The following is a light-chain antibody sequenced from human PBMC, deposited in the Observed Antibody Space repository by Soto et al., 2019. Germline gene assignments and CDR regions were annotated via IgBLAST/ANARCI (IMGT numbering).Light chain of an antibody. CDR1: SSNIGTNT. CDR2: SND. CDR3: EAWDGSLNVVL. J-gene: IGLJ2*01. V-gene: IGLV1-44*01. Sequence: QSVLTQPPSASGTPGQRVTMSCSGISSNIGTNTVNWYQQLPGAAPKLLIYSNDQRPSGVPGRFSDSKSGTSASLAISGLQSEDEANYYCEAWDGSLNVVLFGGGTKLTVL.